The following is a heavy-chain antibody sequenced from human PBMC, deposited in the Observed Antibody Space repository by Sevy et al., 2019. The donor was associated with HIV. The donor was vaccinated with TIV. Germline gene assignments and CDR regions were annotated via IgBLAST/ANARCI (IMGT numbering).Heavy chain of an antibody. J-gene: IGHJ4*02. CDR3: TKERSRGWPFDY. D-gene: IGHD6-19*01. Sequence: GGYLRLSCAASGFSFNIYAMSWVRQAPGKGLEWVSGISGDSRRLHYADSVKGRFTISRDKSKNTLYLQMSSLISEDTAVYYCTKERSRGWPFDYWGQGTLVTVSS. CDR2: ISGDSRRL. V-gene: IGHV3-23*01. CDR1: GFSFNIYA.